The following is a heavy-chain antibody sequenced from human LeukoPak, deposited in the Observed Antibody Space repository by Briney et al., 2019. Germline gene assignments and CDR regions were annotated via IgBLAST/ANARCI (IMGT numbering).Heavy chain of an antibody. J-gene: IGHJ5*02. V-gene: IGHV3-21*04. CDR3: AKHCDSSGQYLNCIDT. CDR1: GFTFSRSY. Sequence: GGSLRLSCAASGFTFSRSYMNWVRQGPGKGLECVSCISGGSSYVYYADSVKGRFTISRDNAKNSVYLLMNSLRAEDTATFYCAKHCDSSGQYLNCIDTWGQGTLVTVSS. CDR2: ISGGSSYV. D-gene: IGHD3-22*01.